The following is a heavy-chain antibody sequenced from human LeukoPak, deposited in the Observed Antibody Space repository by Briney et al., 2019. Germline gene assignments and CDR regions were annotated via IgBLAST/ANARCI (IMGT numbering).Heavy chain of an antibody. CDR2: MNPNSGAT. CDR1: GYTFTSYD. D-gene: IGHD3-10*01. CDR3: ARAPRSRGFDY. V-gene: IGHV1-8*01. J-gene: IGHJ4*02. Sequence: GASVKVSCKASGYTFTSYDFNWLRQATGQGPEWMGWMNPNSGATGYAQKFQGRVTMTRSASINTAYMELSSLTSEDTAVYYCARAPRSRGFDYWGQGTLVTVSS.